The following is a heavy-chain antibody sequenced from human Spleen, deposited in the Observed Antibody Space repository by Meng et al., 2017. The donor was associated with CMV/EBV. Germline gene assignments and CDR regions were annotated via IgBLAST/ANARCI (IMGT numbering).Heavy chain of an antibody. CDR2: IKKDGSEK. CDR3: ARTRGASGGPQDGMDV. D-gene: IGHD3-10*01. J-gene: IGHJ6*02. Sequence: GESLKISCAASGFTFSSNDMHWVRQAPGKGLEWVANIKKDGSEKYYVDSVKGRFTISRDNAKNSVYLQMNSLRVEDTAVFYCARTRGASGGPQDGMDVWGQGTTVTVSS. V-gene: IGHV3-7*01. CDR1: GFTFSSND.